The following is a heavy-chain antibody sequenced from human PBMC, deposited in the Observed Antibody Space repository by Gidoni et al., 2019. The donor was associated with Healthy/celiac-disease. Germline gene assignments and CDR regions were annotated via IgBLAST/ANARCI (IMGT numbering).Heavy chain of an antibody. CDR2: IYYSGST. Sequence: QVQLQESGPGLVKPSETLSLTCTVSGGSISSYYWSWIRQPPGKGLEWIGYIYYSGSTNYNPSLKSRVTISVDTSKNQFSLKLSSVTAADTAVYYCARGYYCSSTSCYAAHFDYWGQGTLVTVSS. D-gene: IGHD2-2*01. J-gene: IGHJ4*02. CDR3: ARGYYCSSTSCYAAHFDY. CDR1: GGSISSYY. V-gene: IGHV4-59*01.